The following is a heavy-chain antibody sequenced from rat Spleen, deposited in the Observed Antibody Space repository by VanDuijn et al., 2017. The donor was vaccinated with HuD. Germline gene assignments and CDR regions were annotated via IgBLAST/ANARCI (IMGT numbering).Heavy chain of an antibody. V-gene: IGHV2-1*01. CDR3: TRSWGYYYDGSPQWFAY. D-gene: IGHD1-12*03. Sequence: QVQLRESGPGLVQPSQTLSLTCTVSGFSLISYSVHWVRQPPGKGLEWMGGIWGDGSTDYNSVLKSRLSISRDTSKSQVFLKMNSLQTDDTAIYFCTRSWGYYYDGSPQWFAYWGQGTLVTVSS. CDR1: GFSLISYS. J-gene: IGHJ3*01. CDR2: IWGDGST.